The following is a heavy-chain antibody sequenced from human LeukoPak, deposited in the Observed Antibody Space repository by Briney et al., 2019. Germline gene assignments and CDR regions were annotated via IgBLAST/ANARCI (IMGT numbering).Heavy chain of an antibody. V-gene: IGHV3-21*01. CDR2: ISSSSSYI. Sequence: GGSLRLSCAASGFTFSRYSMNWVRQAPGKGLEWVSSISSSSSYIYYADSVKGRFTISRDNAKNSLYLQMNSLRAEDTAVYYCARDSSIAYCGGDCYSGSLFDYWGQGTLVTVSS. CDR3: ARDSSIAYCGGDCYSGSLFDY. J-gene: IGHJ4*02. D-gene: IGHD2-21*02. CDR1: GFTFSRYS.